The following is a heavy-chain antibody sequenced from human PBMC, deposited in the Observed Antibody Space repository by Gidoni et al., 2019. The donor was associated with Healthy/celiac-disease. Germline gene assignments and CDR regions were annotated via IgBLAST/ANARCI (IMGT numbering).Heavy chain of an antibody. CDR3: ARARQWLLPAYFDY. V-gene: IGHV3-66*01. J-gene: IGHJ4*02. D-gene: IGHD6-19*01. CDR1: GFTASRNY. Sequence: VQLVECAGGSVQPGGSLSRYCAASGFTASRNYMSWVRQAPGKGLVWVSVIYSGGSTCYADSVKGRFTISRDNAKNTLYLQMNSLRAEDTAVYYCARARQWLLPAYFDYWGQGTLVTVSS. CDR2: IYSGGST.